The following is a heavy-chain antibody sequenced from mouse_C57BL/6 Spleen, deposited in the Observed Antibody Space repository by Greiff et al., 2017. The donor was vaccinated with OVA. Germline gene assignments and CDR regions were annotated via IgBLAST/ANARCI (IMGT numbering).Heavy chain of an antibody. CDR3: ARGGYDGAWFAY. J-gene: IGHJ3*01. V-gene: IGHV1-61*01. CDR1: GYTFTSYW. Sequence: QVQLQQPGAELVRPGSSVKLSCKASGYTFTSYWMDWVKQRPGQGLEWIGNIYPSDSETHYNQKFKDKATLTVDKSSSTAYMQRSSLTSEDSAVSYCARGGYDGAWFAYWGQETLVTVSA. CDR2: IYPSDSET. D-gene: IGHD2-2*01.